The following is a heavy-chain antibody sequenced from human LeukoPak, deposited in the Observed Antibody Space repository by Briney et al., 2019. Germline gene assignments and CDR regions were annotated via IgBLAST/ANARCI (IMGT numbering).Heavy chain of an antibody. J-gene: IGHJ4*02. D-gene: IGHD6-19*01. V-gene: IGHV1-18*01. Sequence: GASVKVSCKASGYTFTSYGISWVRRAPGQGLEWMGWISAYNGNTNYAQKLQGRVTMTTDTSTSTAYMELRSLRSDDTAVHYCARVKTGPWYSSGWYTGGDCDYWGQGTLVTVSS. CDR3: ARVKTGPWYSSGWYTGGDCDY. CDR2: ISAYNGNT. CDR1: GYTFTSYG.